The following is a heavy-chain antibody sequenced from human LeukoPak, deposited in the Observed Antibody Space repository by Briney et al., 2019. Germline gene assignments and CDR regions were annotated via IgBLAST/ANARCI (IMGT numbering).Heavy chain of an antibody. CDR1: GGSISSYY. CDR3: ARGPLSPVWWLRREEFDP. D-gene: IGHD5-12*01. J-gene: IGHJ5*02. Sequence: SETLSLTCTVSGGSISSYYWSWIRQPPGKGLEWIGYIYYSGSTNYNPSLKSRVTISVDTSKNQFSLKLSSVTAADTAVYYCARGPLSPVWWLRREEFDPWGQGTLVTVSS. V-gene: IGHV4-59*12. CDR2: IYYSGST.